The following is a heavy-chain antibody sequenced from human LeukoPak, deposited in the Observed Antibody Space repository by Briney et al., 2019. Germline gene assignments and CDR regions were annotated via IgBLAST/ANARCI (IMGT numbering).Heavy chain of an antibody. CDR2: ITGRGAFT. J-gene: IGHJ4*02. CDR3: AKRSAESSGYFDY. Sequence: PGGSLRLSCAASGLTFSRYWMSWVRQAPGKGLEWVSAITGRGAFTDYADSVKGRFTISRDNSKNTLYLQMNSLRGEDTAVYFCAKRSAESSGYFDYWGQGTLVTVSS. D-gene: IGHD6-19*01. CDR1: GLTFSRYW. V-gene: IGHV3-23*01.